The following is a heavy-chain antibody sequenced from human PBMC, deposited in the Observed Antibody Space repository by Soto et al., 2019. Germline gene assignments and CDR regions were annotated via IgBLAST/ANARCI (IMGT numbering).Heavy chain of an antibody. Sequence: QVQLVQSGAEVKEPGDSVRVSCEASGYTCTAYHIHWVRQAPGQGLEWMGWINPKFGDTTYAQDFQGRVAMTRDMSISTVYMELSRLTSDDTAIYYCARNMDYYYGRGSGNGHGVWGQGTTVTVFS. CDR2: INPKFGDT. CDR3: ARNMDYYYGRGSGNGHGV. J-gene: IGHJ6*02. V-gene: IGHV1-2*02. D-gene: IGHD3-10*02. CDR1: GYTCTAYH.